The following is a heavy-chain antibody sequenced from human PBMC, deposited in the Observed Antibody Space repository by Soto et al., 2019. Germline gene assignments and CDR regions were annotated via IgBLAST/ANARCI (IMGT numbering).Heavy chain of an antibody. CDR2: IIPILGIA. V-gene: IGHV1-69*02. CDR3: ASTGYRSGGSCHNDAFDI. Sequence: QVQLVQSGAEVKKPGSSVKVSCKASGGTFSSYTISWVRQAPGQGLEWMGRIIPILGIANYAQKFQGRVTITADKSTSTAYMELSSLRSEDTAVYYCASTGYRSGGSCHNDAFDIWGQGTMVTVSS. J-gene: IGHJ3*02. CDR1: GGTFSSYT. D-gene: IGHD2-15*01.